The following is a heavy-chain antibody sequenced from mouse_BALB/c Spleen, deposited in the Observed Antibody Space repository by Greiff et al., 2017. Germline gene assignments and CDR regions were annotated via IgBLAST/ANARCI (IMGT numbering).Heavy chain of an antibody. V-gene: IGHV2-6-7*01. CDR2: IWGDGST. Sequence: VQVVESGPGLVAPSQSLSITCTVSGFSLTGYGVNWVRQPPGKGLEWLGMIWGDGSTDYNSALKSRLSISKDNSKSQVFLKMNSLQTDDTARYYCARDTITTVVADYAMDYWGQGTSVTVSS. CDR3: ARDTITTVVADYAMDY. D-gene: IGHD1-1*01. J-gene: IGHJ4*01. CDR1: GFSLTGYG.